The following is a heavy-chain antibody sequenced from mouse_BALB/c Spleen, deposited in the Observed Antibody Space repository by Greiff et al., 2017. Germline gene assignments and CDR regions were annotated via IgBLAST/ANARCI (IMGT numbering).Heavy chain of an antibody. Sequence: QVQLQQSGPELVKPGASVKISCKASGYAFSSSWMNWVKQRPGQGLEWIGRIYPGDGDTNYNGKFKGKATLTADKSSSTAYMQLSSLTSVDSAVYFCAKNYYGSSYHYAMDYWGQGTSVTVSS. CDR1: GYAFSSSW. CDR2: IYPGDGDT. CDR3: AKNYYGSSYHYAMDY. J-gene: IGHJ4*01. V-gene: IGHV1-82*01. D-gene: IGHD1-1*01.